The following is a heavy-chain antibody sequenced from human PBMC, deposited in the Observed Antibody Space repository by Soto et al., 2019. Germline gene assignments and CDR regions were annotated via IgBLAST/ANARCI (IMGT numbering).Heavy chain of an antibody. J-gene: IGHJ6*02. D-gene: IGHD2-2*01. Sequence: PSETLSLTCTVSGGSISSGGYYWSWIRQHPGKGLEWIGYIYYSGSTYYNPSLKSRVTISVDTSKNQFSLKLSSVTAADTAVYYCARDGVAAMPGMDVWAKGPRSPSP. CDR1: GGSISSGGYY. V-gene: IGHV4-31*03. CDR3: ARDGVAAMPGMDV. CDR2: IYYSGST.